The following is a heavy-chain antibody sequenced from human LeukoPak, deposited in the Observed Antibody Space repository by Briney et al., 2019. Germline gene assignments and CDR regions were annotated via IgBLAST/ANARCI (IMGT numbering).Heavy chain of an antibody. CDR1: GGTFSSYA. Sequence: ASVKVSCKASGGTFSSYAISWVRQAPGQGLEWMGGIIPIFGTANYAQKFQGRVTITTDESTSTAYMELSSLRSEDTAVYYCASPPFPVGATSEVYYYYMDVWGKGTTVTVSS. CDR2: IIPIFGTA. CDR3: ASPPFPVGATSEVYYYYMDV. D-gene: IGHD1-26*01. V-gene: IGHV1-69*05. J-gene: IGHJ6*03.